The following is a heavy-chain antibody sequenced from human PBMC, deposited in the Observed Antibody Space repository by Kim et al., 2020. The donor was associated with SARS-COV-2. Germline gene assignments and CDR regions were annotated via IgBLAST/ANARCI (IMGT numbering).Heavy chain of an antibody. V-gene: IGHV4-34*01. CDR1: GGSFSGYY. D-gene: IGHD6-6*01. CDR3: ARGLKLLFFGYSSSSDAFDI. CDR2: INHSGST. Sequence: SETLSLTCAVYGGSFSGYYWSWIRQPPGKGLEWIGEINHSGSTNYNPSLKSRVTISVDTSKNQFSLKLSSVTAADTAVYYCARGLKLLFFGYSSSSDAFDIWGQGTMVTVSS. J-gene: IGHJ3*02.